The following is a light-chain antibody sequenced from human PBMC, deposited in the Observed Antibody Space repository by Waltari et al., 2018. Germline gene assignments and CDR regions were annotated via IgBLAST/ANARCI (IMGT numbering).Light chain of an antibody. CDR3: QQTYKAAT. V-gene: IGKV1-39*01. CDR1: QNINNY. CDR2: GSS. J-gene: IGKJ3*01. Sequence: DIQMTQSPPSLSASVGDRVTITCRSSQNINNYLNWYQQKPGKAPKLLIYGSSRLQSGVPSRFGGSGSGTDFTLTISSLQPEDLATYIGQQTYKAATFGPGTTVD.